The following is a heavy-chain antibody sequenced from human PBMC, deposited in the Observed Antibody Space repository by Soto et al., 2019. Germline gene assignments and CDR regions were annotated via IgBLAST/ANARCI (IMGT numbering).Heavy chain of an antibody. Sequence: VQLVESGGGVVQPGRSLRLSCAASGFTFSDYAMHWVRQAPGKGLEWVAVVSHDGRNTHYADSVKGRFTISRDSSKNTVSMEMSSLRAEDTAVDYCAKGGGQWLVTSDFNYWGQGALVTVSS. D-gene: IGHD6-19*01. J-gene: IGHJ4*02. V-gene: IGHV3-30*18. CDR3: AKGGGQWLVTSDFNY. CDR2: VSHDGRNT. CDR1: GFTFSDYA.